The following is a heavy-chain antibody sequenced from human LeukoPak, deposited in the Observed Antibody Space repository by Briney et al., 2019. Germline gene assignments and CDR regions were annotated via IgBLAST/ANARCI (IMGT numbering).Heavy chain of an antibody. V-gene: IGHV3-53*05. CDR1: GFTVSSDY. Sequence: GGSLRLSCAASGFTVSSDYMSWVRQAPGKGLEWVSVIYSGGSTYYADSVKGRFTISRDESKNTVYLQMNSLRFEDTAMYYCARNWFDPWGQGTLVTVSS. CDR3: ARNWFDP. J-gene: IGHJ5*02. CDR2: IYSGGST.